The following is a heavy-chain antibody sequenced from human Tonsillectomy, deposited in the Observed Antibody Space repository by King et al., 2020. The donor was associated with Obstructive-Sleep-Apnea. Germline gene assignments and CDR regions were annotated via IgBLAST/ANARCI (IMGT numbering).Heavy chain of an antibody. CDR2: IYYSGST. Sequence: QLQESGPGLVKPSETLSLTCTVSGGSIISSSYYWGWIRQPPGKGLEWIWSIYYSGSTYYNLSLKVRVTISVDTSKNQFSLKLSSVTAADTAVYYCARDTGSSWYNGMDVWGQGTTVTVSS. J-gene: IGHJ6*02. CDR1: GGSIISSSYY. CDR3: ARDTGSSWYNGMDV. V-gene: IGHV4-39*07. D-gene: IGHD6-13*01.